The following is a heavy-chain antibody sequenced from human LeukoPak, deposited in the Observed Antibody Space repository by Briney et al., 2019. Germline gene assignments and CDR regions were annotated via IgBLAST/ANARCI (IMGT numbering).Heavy chain of an antibody. CDR1: GFTFSSHA. CDR3: ARDPGVVAFHYFDF. CDR2: IGGLGSST. D-gene: IGHD3-3*01. J-gene: IGHJ4*02. Sequence: GGSLRLSCAASGFTFSSHAMAWVRQAPGKGLEWVTAIGGLGSSTYYGNSVKGRLTISRDNSKNTVYLQMDSLRVEDTAVYYCARDPGVVAFHYFDFWGQGTLITVSS. V-gene: IGHV3-23*01.